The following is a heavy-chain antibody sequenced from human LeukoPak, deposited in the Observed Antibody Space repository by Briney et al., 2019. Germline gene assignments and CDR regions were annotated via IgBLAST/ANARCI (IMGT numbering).Heavy chain of an antibody. J-gene: IGHJ4*02. CDR1: GFTFSTYG. CDR2: ISGSGGST. V-gene: IGHV3-23*01. Sequence: GGSLRLSCAASGFTFSTYGMSWVRQAPGKGLEWVSAISGSGGSTYYADSVKGRFTISRDNSKNTLYLQMNSLRAEDTAVYYCAKAGSGSYYGMESHFDYWGQGTLVTVSS. CDR3: AKAGSGSYYGMESHFDY. D-gene: IGHD1-26*01.